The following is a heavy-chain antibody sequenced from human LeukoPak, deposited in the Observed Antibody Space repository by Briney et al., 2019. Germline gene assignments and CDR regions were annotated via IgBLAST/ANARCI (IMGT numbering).Heavy chain of an antibody. Sequence: GGSLRLSCAASGFTFSSYGMHWVRQAPGKGREWVAVIWYDGSNKYYADSVKGRFTISRDNSKNTLYLQMNSLRAEDTAVYYCARDRRITIFGVVIRPGWFDPWGQGTLVTVSS. J-gene: IGHJ5*02. V-gene: IGHV3-33*01. CDR3: ARDRRITIFGVVIRPGWFDP. D-gene: IGHD3-3*01. CDR2: IWYDGSNK. CDR1: GFTFSSYG.